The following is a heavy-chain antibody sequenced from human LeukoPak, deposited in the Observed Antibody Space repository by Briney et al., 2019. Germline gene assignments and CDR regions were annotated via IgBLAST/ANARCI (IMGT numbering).Heavy chain of an antibody. CDR1: GYTFTNYV. V-gene: IGHV1-18*01. CDR3: AREPPNMLRPFDY. J-gene: IGHJ4*02. Sequence: ASVKVSCKASGYTFTNYVISWVRQAPGQGLEWMGWISTYNGNTNYAQKVQGRVTMTTDTATSTAYMELRSLRSDDTAVYYCAREPPNMLRPFDYWGQGTLVTVSS. CDR2: ISTYNGNT. D-gene: IGHD3-16*01.